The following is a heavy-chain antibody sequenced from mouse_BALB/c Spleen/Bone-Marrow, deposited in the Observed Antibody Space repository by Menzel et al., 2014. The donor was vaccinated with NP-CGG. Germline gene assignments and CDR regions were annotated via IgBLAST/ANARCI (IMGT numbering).Heavy chain of an antibody. J-gene: IGHJ3*01. CDR2: INPSNGRA. CDR1: GYTFTSYW. D-gene: IGHD2-2*01. Sequence: VQLQQSGAELVKPGASVKLSCKACGYTFTSYWVHWVKQRPGQGLEWIGEINPSNGRADYNEKFRSKATLTVDRSSSTAYMQLSSLTSEDSAVYYCARAGGYDGFAYWGQGTLVTVSA. CDR3: ARAGGYDGFAY. V-gene: IGHV1S81*02.